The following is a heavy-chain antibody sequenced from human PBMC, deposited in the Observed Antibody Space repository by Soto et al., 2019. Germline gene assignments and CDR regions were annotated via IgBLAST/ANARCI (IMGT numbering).Heavy chain of an antibody. V-gene: IGHV4-34*01. CDR1: GGSSSSHS. Sequence: SETLSLTCAISGGSSSSHSKSWVRQPLGKGLEWIGEIRHDGSTNYNPSLKSRVTISGDTSKNHFSLELSSVTAADTAVYYCATYDVGTIIQDYWGQGTLVTVS. J-gene: IGHJ4*02. CDR3: ATYDVGTIIQDY. CDR2: IRHDGST. D-gene: IGHD2-21*02.